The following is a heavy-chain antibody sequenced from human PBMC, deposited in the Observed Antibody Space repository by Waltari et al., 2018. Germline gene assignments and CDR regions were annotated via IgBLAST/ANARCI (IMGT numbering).Heavy chain of an antibody. CDR2: IKSDGSST. CDR1: GFTFSSYW. D-gene: IGHD5-18*01. J-gene: IGHJ4*02. V-gene: IGHV3-74*01. CDR3: ARDIGGYALDY. Sequence: ELQLEESGGGPVKPGGSLRLSCAASGFTFSSYWMHGVRQVPGKGLLWVSRIKSDGSSTTYADSVKGRFTISRDNAKDTLYLQMNSLRAEDTALYYCARDIGGYALDYWGQGTLVTVSS.